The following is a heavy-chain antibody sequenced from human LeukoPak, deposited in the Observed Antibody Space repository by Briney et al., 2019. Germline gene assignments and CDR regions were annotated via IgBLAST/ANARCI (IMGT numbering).Heavy chain of an antibody. V-gene: IGHV3-20*04. CDR2: INWNGGST. CDR1: GFTFDDYG. J-gene: IGHJ4*02. CDR3: ARGVGSNVPFDY. D-gene: IGHD6-13*01. Sequence: PGRSLRLSCAASGFTFDDYGMSWVRQAPGKGLEWVSGINWNGGSTGYADSVKGRFTISRDNAKNSLYLQMNSLRAEDTALYYCARGVGSNVPFDYWGQGTLVTVSS.